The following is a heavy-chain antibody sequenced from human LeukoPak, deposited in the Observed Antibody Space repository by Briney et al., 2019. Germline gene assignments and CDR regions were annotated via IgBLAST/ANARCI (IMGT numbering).Heavy chain of an antibody. CDR1: GGSISSGDYY. V-gene: IGHV4-30-4*01. CDR2: IYYSGST. D-gene: IGHD4-17*01. J-gene: IGHJ4*02. Sequence: PSETLSLTRTVSGGSISSGDYYWGWLRQPPGKGVEGIGYIYYSGSTYYNPSLQSRVIISVDTSKNQFSLKLTSVTAADTAVYYCARALYSMTTVTTEYWFDYWGQGTLVTVSS. CDR3: ARALYSMTTVTTEYWFDY.